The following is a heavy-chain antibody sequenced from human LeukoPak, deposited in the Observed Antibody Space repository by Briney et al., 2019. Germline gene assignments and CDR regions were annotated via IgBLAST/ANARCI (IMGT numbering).Heavy chain of an antibody. V-gene: IGHV3-30*02. CDR1: GFTFSSYG. CDR2: IRYDGSNK. Sequence: PGGSLRLSCAASGFTFSSYGMHWVRQAPGKGLEWVAFIRYDGSNKYYADSVKGRFTISRDNSKNTLYLQMNSLRAEDTAVYYCAKDLGRYDILTGYYLPSFGHWGQGTLVTVSS. J-gene: IGHJ5*02. D-gene: IGHD3-9*01. CDR3: AKDLGRYDILTGYYLPSFGH.